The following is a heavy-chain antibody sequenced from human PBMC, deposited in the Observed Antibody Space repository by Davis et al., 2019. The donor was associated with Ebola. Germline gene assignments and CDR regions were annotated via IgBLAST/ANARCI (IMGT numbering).Heavy chain of an antibody. J-gene: IGHJ5*02. V-gene: IGHV4-30-4*01. D-gene: IGHD3-22*01. CDR1: GGSISSGDYY. Sequence: MPSETLSLTCTVSGGSISSGDYYWSWIRQPPGKGLEWIGYIYYSGRTYSNPSLKSRVTISVDTSKNQFSLKLSSVTAADTAVYYCARSEDSTGYYFVPWFDPWGQGTLVTVSS. CDR3: ARSEDSTGYYFVPWFDP. CDR2: IYYSGRT.